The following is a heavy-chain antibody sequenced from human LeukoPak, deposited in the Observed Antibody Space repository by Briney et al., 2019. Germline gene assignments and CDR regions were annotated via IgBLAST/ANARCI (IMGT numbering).Heavy chain of an antibody. CDR1: GGSFSGYY. CDR3: ARGEPHYYYDSSGYYYP. V-gene: IGHV4-34*01. Sequence: SQTLSLTCAVYGGSFSGYYWSWIRQPPGKGLEWIGEINHSGSTNYNPSLKSRVTISVDTSKNQFSLKLSSVTAADTAVYYCARGEPHYYYDSSGYYYPWGQGTLVTVSS. CDR2: INHSGST. D-gene: IGHD3-22*01. J-gene: IGHJ5*02.